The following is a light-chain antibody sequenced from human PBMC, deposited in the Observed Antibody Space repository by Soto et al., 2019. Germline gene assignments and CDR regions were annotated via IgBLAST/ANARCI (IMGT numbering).Light chain of an antibody. CDR2: GAS. CDR1: QSVTSNY. V-gene: IGKV3-20*01. Sequence: EIVLTQSPGTLSSSPGERATLSCRASQSVTSNYLAWYQQTPGQAPRLLFFGASIRATGIPDRFSGSGSGTDFTLTISRLEPEDSAVYYCQQYGSSPTTFGQGTKVDIK. J-gene: IGKJ1*01. CDR3: QQYGSSPTT.